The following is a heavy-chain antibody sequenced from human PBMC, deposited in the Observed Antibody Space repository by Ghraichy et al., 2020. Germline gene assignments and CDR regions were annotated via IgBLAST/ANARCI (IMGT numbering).Heavy chain of an antibody. D-gene: IGHD1-26*01. Sequence: SETLSLTCTVSGDSISTYYWSWIRQPPGKGLEWVGYIYYSGSTNYNPSLKSRVTMSVDTSKNQFSLKLTSVTAADTAVYYCARLVGNYYSAFDIWGQGTVVTVSS. CDR1: GDSISTYY. CDR3: ARLVGNYYSAFDI. J-gene: IGHJ3*02. CDR2: IYYSGST. V-gene: IGHV4-59*01.